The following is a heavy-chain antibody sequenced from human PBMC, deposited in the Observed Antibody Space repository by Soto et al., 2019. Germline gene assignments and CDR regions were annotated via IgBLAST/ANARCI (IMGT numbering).Heavy chain of an antibody. D-gene: IGHD3-3*01. CDR2: IYSSGST. CDR3: ARGQRFSDWFDP. J-gene: IGHJ5*02. CDR1: GGAISGYY. V-gene: IGHV4-4*07. Sequence: SETLSLTCTVTGGAISGYYWTWMRQSAGGGLEWIGRIYSSGSTNYNPSLKSRVTISLXXXXXXFXLXLXXXTAAXTAVYYCARGQRFSDWFDPWGQGTLVTVSS.